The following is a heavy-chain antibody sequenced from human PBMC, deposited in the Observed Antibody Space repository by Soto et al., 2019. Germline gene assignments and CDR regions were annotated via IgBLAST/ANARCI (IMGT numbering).Heavy chain of an antibody. J-gene: IGHJ4*02. CDR2: IYYDGST. D-gene: IGHD1-26*01. CDR3: ARRVGATPPRD. CDR1: GATISSNSFH. V-gene: IGHV4-39*01. Sequence: QLQLQESGPGLVKPSETLSLTCTVSGATISSNSFHWGWIRQPPGKGMEWIGTIYYDGSTDYNPSLKSRVTISADTSKNQISLKLTPVTAADTAVYHCARRVGATPPRDWGQGTLVTVSS.